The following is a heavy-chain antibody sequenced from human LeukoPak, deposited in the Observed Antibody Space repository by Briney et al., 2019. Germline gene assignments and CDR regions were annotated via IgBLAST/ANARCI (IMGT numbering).Heavy chain of an antibody. CDR3: AREAERRIVN. CDR1: GFSISSGYY. D-gene: IGHD1-1*01. J-gene: IGHJ4*02. CDR2: IHVSGTT. Sequence: SKTLSLTCVVSGFSISSGYYWGWIRQPPGEGLGWIANIHVSGTTFYNSSLNSRVAISIDTSKNQFSLKLSSVTAADTAVYCAREAERRIVNWGRGTLVTVSS. V-gene: IGHV4-38-2*02.